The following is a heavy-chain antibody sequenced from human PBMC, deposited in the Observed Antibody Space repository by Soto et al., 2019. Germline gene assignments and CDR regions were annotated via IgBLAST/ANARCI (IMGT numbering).Heavy chain of an antibody. D-gene: IGHD6-19*01. V-gene: IGHV3-21*01. J-gene: IGHJ6*02. CDR1: AFTLSSYR. CDR3: ARGVSSGWLGYYYYVMDV. CDR2: ISSSSSYI. Sequence: GRTLRLSCSPSAFTLSSYRMNWVRPAPRQGLEWVSSISSSSSYIYYADAVRGRFTNARDNAKNSLYQQMNSLRAEDTAVYYCARGVSSGWLGYYYYVMDVWGQGATVTSP.